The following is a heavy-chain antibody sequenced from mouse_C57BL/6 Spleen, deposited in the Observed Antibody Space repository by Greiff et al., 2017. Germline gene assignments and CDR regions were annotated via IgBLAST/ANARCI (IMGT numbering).Heavy chain of an antibody. V-gene: IGHV5-17*01. J-gene: IGHJ2*01. CDR3: ARPWHCGSSYVGY. D-gene: IGHD1-1*01. CDR1: GFTFSDYG. CDR2: ISSGSSTS. Sequence: EVKLMQSGAGLVKPGGSLKLSCAASGFTFSDYGMHWVRQAPEKGLEWVAYISSGSSTSYYADTVKGRFTITRDNAKNTLFLQMTSLRSEDTAVDYYARPWHCGSSYVGYWGQGTTLTVAS.